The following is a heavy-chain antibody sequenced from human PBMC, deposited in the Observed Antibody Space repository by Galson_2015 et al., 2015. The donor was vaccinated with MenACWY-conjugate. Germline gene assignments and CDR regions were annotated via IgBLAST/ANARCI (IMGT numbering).Heavy chain of an antibody. J-gene: IGHJ4*02. V-gene: IGHV3-33*01. CDR2: IWYDGSKT. Sequence: SLRLSCAASGFTFRSYAMHWVRQAPGKGLEWVAVIWYDGSKTFYADSVKGRFTISRDNAKNTLYLQMNSLRAEDTAIYYCARDRVYGSGSSDHWGQGTLVTVSS. D-gene: IGHD3-10*01. CDR1: GFTFRSYA. CDR3: ARDRVYGSGSSDH.